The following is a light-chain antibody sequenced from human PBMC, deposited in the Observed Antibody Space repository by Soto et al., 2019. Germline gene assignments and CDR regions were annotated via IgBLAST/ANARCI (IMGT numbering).Light chain of an antibody. CDR1: QSVSSH. CDR2: AAA. V-gene: IGKV1-39*01. Sequence: DIQMTQSPSSLSASLGDRVTITCRASQSVSSHLNWYQQKPGKAPKLLIYAAASLQSGVPSRFSGRGSGTDFTLTISSLQPEDFATYFCQHHYATPYTFGHGTKLEIK. J-gene: IGKJ2*01. CDR3: QHHYATPYT.